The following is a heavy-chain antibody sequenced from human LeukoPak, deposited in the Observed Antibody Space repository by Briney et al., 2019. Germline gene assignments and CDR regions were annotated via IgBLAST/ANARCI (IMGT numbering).Heavy chain of an antibody. J-gene: IGHJ4*02. CDR2: IYYSGST. Sequence: SETLSLTCTVSGGSISSSSYYWGWIRQPPGKGLEWIGSIYYSGSTYYNPSLKSRVTISVDTSKNQFSLKLSSVTAADTAVCYCARQNYDYVWGSYRYPFDYWGQGTLVTVSS. CDR3: ARQNYDYVWGSYRYPFDY. V-gene: IGHV4-39*01. CDR1: GGSISSSSYY. D-gene: IGHD3-16*02.